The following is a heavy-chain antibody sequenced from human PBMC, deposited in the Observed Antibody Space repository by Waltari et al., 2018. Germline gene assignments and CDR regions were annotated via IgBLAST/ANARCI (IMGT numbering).Heavy chain of an antibody. CDR3: AADLGSGGYYLVHFDY. Sequence: EVQLLESGGGLVQPGGSLRLSCATSGFPFSSCAMNWVGQAPGKGLQWVSGISGSGGGTFYVDSVKGRFTISRDNSKNTLYLQMNSLRAEDTALYYCAADLGSGGYYLVHFDYWGQGTLVTVSS. CDR1: GFPFSSCA. CDR2: ISGSGGGT. J-gene: IGHJ4*02. V-gene: IGHV3-23*01. D-gene: IGHD3-22*01.